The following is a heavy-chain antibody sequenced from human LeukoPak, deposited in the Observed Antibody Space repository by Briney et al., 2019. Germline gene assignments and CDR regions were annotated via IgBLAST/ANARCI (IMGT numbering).Heavy chain of an antibody. D-gene: IGHD2-8*02. CDR2: IIPISGTT. J-gene: IGHJ4*02. Sequence: SVKVSCETSGGTFSSYAISWVRQAPGQGLEWMGGIIPISGTTNNAQKFQGRVTITADESTSTAYMELSSLRSEDTAVYYCARSAYTGGVFENWGQGTLVTVSS. CDR3: ARSAYTGGVFEN. CDR1: GGTFSSYA. V-gene: IGHV1-69*13.